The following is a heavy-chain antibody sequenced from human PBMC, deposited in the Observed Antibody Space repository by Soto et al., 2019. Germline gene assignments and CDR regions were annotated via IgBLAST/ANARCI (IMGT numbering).Heavy chain of an antibody. J-gene: IGHJ4*02. D-gene: IGHD6-6*01. CDR1: GGTFSSYA. CDR2: IMPILGTA. Sequence: QVQLVQSGAEVKKPGSSVKVSCKASGGTFSSYAINWVRQAPGQGLEWMGGIMPILGTANYAQRFQGRVSITADESTDTAYMELSSLRSEDTAVYFCARGGFSSSYRLDYWGQGTHVTVSS. CDR3: ARGGFSSSYRLDY. V-gene: IGHV1-69*01.